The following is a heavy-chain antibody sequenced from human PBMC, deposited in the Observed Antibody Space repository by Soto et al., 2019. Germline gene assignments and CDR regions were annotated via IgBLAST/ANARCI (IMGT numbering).Heavy chain of an antibody. CDR2: INGDGSTT. V-gene: IGHV3-74*01. J-gene: IGHJ6*02. Sequence: GGSLRLSCAASGLTFSSYWMHWVRQAPGEGLAWVSSINGDGSTTSYADSVKGRFTIFRDNAKSTLYLQMNSLRAEDTAVYYCAKDFMYYYDSSGYYYVDYYYGMDVWGQGTTVTAP. CDR3: AKDFMYYYDSSGYYYVDYYYGMDV. CDR1: GLTFSSYW. D-gene: IGHD3-22*01.